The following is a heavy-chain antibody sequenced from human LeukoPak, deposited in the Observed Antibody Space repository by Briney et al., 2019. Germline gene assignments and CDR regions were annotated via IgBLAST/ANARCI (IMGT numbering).Heavy chain of an antibody. CDR1: GFTLSNYG. CDR2: ISSSSSYI. CDR3: ARDSYGDYERYYYGMDV. Sequence: GGSLRLSCAASGFTLSNYGMHWVRQAPGKGLEWGSSISSSSSYIYYADSVKGRFTISRDNAKNSLYLQMNSLRAEDTAVYYCARDSYGDYERYYYGMDVWGQGTTVTVSS. J-gene: IGHJ6*02. D-gene: IGHD4-17*01. V-gene: IGHV3-21*01.